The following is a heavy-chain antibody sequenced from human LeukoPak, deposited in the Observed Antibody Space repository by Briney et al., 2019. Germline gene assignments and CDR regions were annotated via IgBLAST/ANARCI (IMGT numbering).Heavy chain of an antibody. CDR1: GFTVSSNY. CDR2: ISGSGGST. V-gene: IGHV3-23*01. CDR3: AKCPTMIPYYFDY. J-gene: IGHJ4*02. D-gene: IGHD3-22*01. Sequence: GGSLRLSCATSGFTVSSNYMSWVRQAPGKGLEWVSAISGSGGSTYYADSVKGRFTISRDNSKNTLYLQMNSLRAEDTAVYYCAKCPTMIPYYFDYWGQGTLVTVSS.